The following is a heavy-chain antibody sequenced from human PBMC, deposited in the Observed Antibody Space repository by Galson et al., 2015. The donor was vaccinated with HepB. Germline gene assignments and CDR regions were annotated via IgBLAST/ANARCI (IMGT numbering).Heavy chain of an antibody. CDR2: IKQDGSEK. J-gene: IGHJ6*02. CDR3: ARDATLNFDFWSCYYCFFFYGMDV. CDR1: GFTFSSYW. D-gene: IGHD3-3*01. V-gene: IGHV3-7*01. Sequence: SLRLSCAASGFTFSSYWMSWVRQAPGKGLEWVANIKQDGSEKYYVDSVKGRFTISRGNAKNSLYLQMNSLRAEDTAVYYCARDATLNFDFWSCYYCFFFYGMDVWGPGTTVTVSS.